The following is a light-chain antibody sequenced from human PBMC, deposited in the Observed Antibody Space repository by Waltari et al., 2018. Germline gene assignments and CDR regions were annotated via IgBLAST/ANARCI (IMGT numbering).Light chain of an antibody. CDR1: SGSVSSNSY. CDR2: KAN. J-gene: IGLJ3*02. Sequence: QTVVTQEPSLSVSPGGTVTLTCALSSGSVSSNSYASWYQQSPGQTPRTLVYKANIRSSVVPDRFSGSMLWNKAALIITGAQADDESDYYCLLYMGSGIWVFGGGTKLTVL. V-gene: IGLV8-61*01. CDR3: LLYMGSGIWV.